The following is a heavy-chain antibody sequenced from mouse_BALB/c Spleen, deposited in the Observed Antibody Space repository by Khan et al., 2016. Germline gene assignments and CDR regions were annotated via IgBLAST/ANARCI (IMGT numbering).Heavy chain of an antibody. CDR3: KRSCGKPFDD. Sequence: VQLQESDTELVKPGASVKISCKASGYTFTDHAIHWVKQRPEQGLEWIGYISPGNGDIKCNEKFKGKATLTTDKSSSTAYMQLNSLTSEDSAVYLCKRSCGKPFDDWGKGNTLTFSS. J-gene: IGHJ2*01. CDR1: GYTFTDHA. D-gene: IGHD1-1*02. CDR2: ISPGNGDI. V-gene: IGHV1S53*03.